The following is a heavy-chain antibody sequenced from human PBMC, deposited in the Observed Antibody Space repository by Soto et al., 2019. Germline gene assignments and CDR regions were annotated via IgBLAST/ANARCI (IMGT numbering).Heavy chain of an antibody. J-gene: IGHJ5*02. D-gene: IGHD3-10*01. CDR3: ARGLWGYYYGSGSYYPSGP. CDR1: VYTFTRYD. V-gene: IGHV1-8*01. CDR2: MNPNSGNT. Sequence: SVKVSCKTSVYTFTRYDINRVRQDTGQGREWMGWMNPNSGNTGYAQKFQGRVTMTRNTSISTAYMELSSLRSEDTAVYYCARGLWGYYYGSGSYYPSGPWGQGTLVTVSS.